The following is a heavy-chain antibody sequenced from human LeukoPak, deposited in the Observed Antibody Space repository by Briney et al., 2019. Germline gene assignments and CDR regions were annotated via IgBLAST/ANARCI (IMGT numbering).Heavy chain of an antibody. CDR1: GGSISSYY. CDR2: ISYSGST. D-gene: IGHD5-18*01. CDR3: ARDRGGYTYSHDY. V-gene: IGHV4-59*12. J-gene: IGHJ4*02. Sequence: PSETLSLTCTVSGGSISSYYWSWIRQPPGKGLEWIGYISYSGSTNYNPSLKSRVTISMDKSKNQLSLKLNFVTAADTAVYYCARDRGGYTYSHDYWGQGTLVTVSS.